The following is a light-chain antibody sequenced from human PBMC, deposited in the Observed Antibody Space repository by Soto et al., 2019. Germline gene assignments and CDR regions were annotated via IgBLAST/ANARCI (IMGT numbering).Light chain of an antibody. CDR2: DAS. V-gene: IGKV1D-13*01. J-gene: IGKJ3*01. CDR3: QQLNNCPFT. Sequence: AIQLTQSPASLSLSVGDRATIACRASQRISSDLAWYQQKPGKAPTLLIYDASTMQSGVPARFSGSGSGTDFTLTISSLQPEDFAAYYCQQLNNCPFTFGPGTKVDIK. CDR1: QRISSD.